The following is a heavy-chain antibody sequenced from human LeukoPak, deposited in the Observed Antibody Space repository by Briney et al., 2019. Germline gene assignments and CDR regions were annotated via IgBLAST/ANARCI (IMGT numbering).Heavy chain of an antibody. Sequence: GGSLRLSCAASGFTFSSYSMNWVRQAPGKGLEWVSSISDSSRYIFYADSVKGRFTISRDNAKNSLYLQMNSLRAEDTAVYYCAREVYCSHATCYYFDYWGLGTLVTVSS. V-gene: IGHV3-21*01. D-gene: IGHD2-15*01. CDR2: ISDSSRYI. CDR3: AREVYCSHATCYYFDY. J-gene: IGHJ4*02. CDR1: GFTFSSYS.